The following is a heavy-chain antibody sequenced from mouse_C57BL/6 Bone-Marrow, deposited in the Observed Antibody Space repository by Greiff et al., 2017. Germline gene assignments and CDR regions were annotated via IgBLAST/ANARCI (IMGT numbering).Heavy chain of an antibody. CDR3: ARGGSSYGWDCDV. D-gene: IGHD1-1*01. Sequence: EVQLQQSGPELVKPGASVKISCKASGYTFTDYYMNWVKQSPGKSLEWIGDINPNNGGTSYNQKFKGKATLTVDKSSSTAYMELRRLTYEDSAVYYCARGGSSYGWDCDVGGTGTTVTVSS. CDR1: GYTFTDYY. J-gene: IGHJ1*03. CDR2: INPNNGGT. V-gene: IGHV1-26*01.